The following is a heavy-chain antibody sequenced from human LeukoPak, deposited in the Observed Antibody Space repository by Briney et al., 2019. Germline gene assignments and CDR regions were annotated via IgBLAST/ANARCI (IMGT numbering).Heavy chain of an antibody. CDR3: ARVAEAAAFDS. V-gene: IGHV3-21*06. J-gene: IGHJ4*02. Sequence: GGSLRLYCEASGFNFNTYSMNWVRQAPGKGLEWLSSISSNSRYRYYADSMRGRFTISRDNAKNSLYLQMNSLKPEDTAVYYCARVAEAAAFDSWGQGTLVTVSS. CDR1: GFNFNTYS. CDR2: ISSNSRYR. D-gene: IGHD6-13*01.